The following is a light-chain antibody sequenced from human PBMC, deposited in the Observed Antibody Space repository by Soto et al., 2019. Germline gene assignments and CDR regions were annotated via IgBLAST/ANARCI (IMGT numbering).Light chain of an antibody. CDR2: EVS. V-gene: IGLV2-8*01. J-gene: IGLJ2*01. Sequence: QSALTQPASVSGSPGQSVTISCTGTTSDVGGYISVSWYQQHPGKAPKLMIYEVSKRPSGVPDRFSGSKSGNTASLTVSGLQAEDEADYYCSSYAGSNNLVFGGGTKVTVL. CDR1: TSDVGGYIS. CDR3: SSYAGSNNLV.